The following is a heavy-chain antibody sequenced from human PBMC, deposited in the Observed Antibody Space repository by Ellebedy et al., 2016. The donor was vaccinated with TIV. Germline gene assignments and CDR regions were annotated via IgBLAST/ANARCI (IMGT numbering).Heavy chain of an antibody. D-gene: IGHD6-19*01. CDR1: GGTFSSYA. J-gene: IGHJ4*02. CDR3: ARARSSGWLHTPDY. Sequence: AASVKVSCKASGGTFSSYAISWVRQAPGQGLEWMGIINPSGGSTTYAQKLQGRVTMTRDTSTSTVYMELSSLRTEDTAVYYCARARSSGWLHTPDYWGQGILVTVSS. CDR2: INPSGGST. V-gene: IGHV1-46*04.